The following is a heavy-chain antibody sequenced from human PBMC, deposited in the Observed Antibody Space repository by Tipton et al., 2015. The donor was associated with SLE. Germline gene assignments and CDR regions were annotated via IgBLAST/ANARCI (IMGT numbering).Heavy chain of an antibody. V-gene: IGHV4-31*02. CDR3: ARSRDKTTDAYDI. D-gene: IGHD1/OR15-1a*01. CDR2: IYFSGNT. CDR1: GGPISSGGYY. J-gene: IGHJ3*02. Sequence: LRLSCTVSGGPISSGGYYWTWIRQHPGKGLEWIGYIYFSGNTKYSPSLKSRVTLSVDTSKDQFSLNLSSVTAADTAVYYCARSRDKTTDAYDIWGHGTMVTVSS.